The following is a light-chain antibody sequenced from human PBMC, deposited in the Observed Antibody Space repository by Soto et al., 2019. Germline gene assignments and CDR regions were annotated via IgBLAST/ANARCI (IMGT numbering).Light chain of an antibody. CDR1: SSDVGSYNL. CDR3: CSYAGSSTLV. J-gene: IGLJ2*01. V-gene: IGLV2-23*01. Sequence: QSALTQPASVSGSPGQSITISCTGTSSDVGSYNLVSWYQQHPGKAPKLMIYEGSKRPSGVSNRFSASKAGNTAPLTISGLQAEDEADYYCCSYAGSSTLVFGGGTKLTVL. CDR2: EGS.